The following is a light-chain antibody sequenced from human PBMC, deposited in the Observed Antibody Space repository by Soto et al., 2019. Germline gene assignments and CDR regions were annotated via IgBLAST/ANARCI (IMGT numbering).Light chain of an antibody. V-gene: IGKV3-11*01. CDR2: RAS. Sequence: EIVLTQSPGPLSLSPGERATLSCRASQSVTSTYLAWYQQKPGQAPRLLIYRASNRATGIPARFSGSRSGTDFTLSISSLEPEDFADYYCQQRSNWPITFGQGTRLEIK. CDR1: QSVTSTY. J-gene: IGKJ5*01. CDR3: QQRSNWPIT.